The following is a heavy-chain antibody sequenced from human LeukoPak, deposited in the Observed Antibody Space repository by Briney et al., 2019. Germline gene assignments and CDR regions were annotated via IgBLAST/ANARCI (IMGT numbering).Heavy chain of an antibody. CDR2: NSGSGGSA. J-gene: IGHJ4*02. Sequence: PGGPLTLPYAASGFPYSSFEMRWVRQATGRGLAWVSSNSGSGGSAYYADSVKGRFTISRDNSSNALSLQMNRLRAEDTALYYCAKTGFSSGWYRIWDYWGQGTLVTVSS. D-gene: IGHD6-19*01. CDR3: AKTGFSSGWYRIWDY. V-gene: IGHV3-23*01. CDR1: GFPYSSFE.